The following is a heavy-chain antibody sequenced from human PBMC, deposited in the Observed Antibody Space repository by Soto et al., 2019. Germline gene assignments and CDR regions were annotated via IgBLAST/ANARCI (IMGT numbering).Heavy chain of an antibody. D-gene: IGHD1-26*01. CDR1: GYTFTSYA. V-gene: IGHV1-3*01. CDR3: ARDVGDTDY. J-gene: IGHJ4*01. CDR2: INAGTGNT. Sequence: QVQLVQSGAEVKKPGASVKVSCKASGYTFTSYAMHWVRQAPGQRLEWMGWINAGTGNTKYSQKFQGRVTITRDTAASTAYMELSSLRSEDTAVEYCARDVGDTDYWGHGTLVTVSS.